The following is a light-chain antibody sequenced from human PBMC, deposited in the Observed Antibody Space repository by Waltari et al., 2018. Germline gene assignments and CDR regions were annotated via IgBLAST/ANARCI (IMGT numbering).Light chain of an antibody. V-gene: IGKV1-12*01. Sequence: DIQMTQSPSSVSASVGDRVTITCRASQDISSWLAWYQQKPGQAPRLLIYAVSILHSGVPSRFSGSGSGTDFTLTINSLQPEDFAIYYCQQGDGFHPITFGQGTRLE. CDR1: QDISSW. CDR2: AVS. CDR3: QQGDGFHPIT. J-gene: IGKJ5*01.